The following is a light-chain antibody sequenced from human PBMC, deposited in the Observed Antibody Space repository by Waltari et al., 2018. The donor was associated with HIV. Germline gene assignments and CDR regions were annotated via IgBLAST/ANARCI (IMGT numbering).Light chain of an antibody. J-gene: IGLJ2*01. CDR2: EVT. CDR3: TSYTSSDTLV. Sequence: QSALTQPASVSGSPGQSITIPCTGSSSDFGFYNYVSWYQQVPVKVPKVIIYEVTSRPSGVSDRFSGSRSGNTASLTISGLQPEDEADYYCTSYTSSDTLVFGGGTKVTVL. V-gene: IGLV2-14*01. CDR1: SSDFGFYNY.